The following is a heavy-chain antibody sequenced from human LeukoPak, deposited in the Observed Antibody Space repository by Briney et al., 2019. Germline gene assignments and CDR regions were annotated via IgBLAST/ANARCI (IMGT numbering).Heavy chain of an antibody. CDR3: ARDSATTLGSYYYGLDV. CDR1: GGSISSGGYY. V-gene: IGHV4-30-2*01. CDR2: IYHSGST. J-gene: IGHJ6*02. D-gene: IGHD5-12*01. Sequence: PSQTLSLTCTVSGGSISSGGYYWSWIRQPPGKGLEWIGYIYHSGSTYYNPSLKSRVTISVDRSKNQFSLKLSSVTAADTAVYYCARDSATTLGSYYYGLDVWGQGTTVTVSS.